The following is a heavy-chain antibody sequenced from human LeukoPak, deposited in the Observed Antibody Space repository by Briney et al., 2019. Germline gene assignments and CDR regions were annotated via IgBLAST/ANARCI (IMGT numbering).Heavy chain of an antibody. CDR2: IYYSGST. CDR3: ARDQGSDYDSSGYYYPYNWFDP. D-gene: IGHD3-22*01. V-gene: IGHV4-31*11. J-gene: IGHJ5*02. CDR1: GGSFSGYY. Sequence: SETLSLTCAVYGGSFSGYYWSWIRQHPGKGLEWIGYIYYSGSTYYNPSLKSRVTISVDTSKNQFSLKLSSVTAADTAVYYCARDQGSDYDSSGYYYPYNWFDPWGQGTLVTVSS.